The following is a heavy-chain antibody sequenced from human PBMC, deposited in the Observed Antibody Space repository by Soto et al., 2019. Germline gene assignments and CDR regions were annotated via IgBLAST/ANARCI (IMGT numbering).Heavy chain of an antibody. CDR3: ARGPTGWLGYDY. V-gene: IGHV3-74*01. Sequence: EVQLVESGGGLVQPGGSLRLSCAASGFTFSSSWMHWVRQAPGKGLVWVSRINSGASTTNYADSVKGRFTISRDNARNTLYLQMDSLTADDTAVYYCARGPTGWLGYDYWCQGTLVTVSS. CDR2: INSGASTT. J-gene: IGHJ4*02. CDR1: GFTFSSSW. D-gene: IGHD6-19*01.